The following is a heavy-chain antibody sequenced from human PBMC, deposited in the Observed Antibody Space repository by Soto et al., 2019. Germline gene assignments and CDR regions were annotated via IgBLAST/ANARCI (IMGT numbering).Heavy chain of an antibody. CDR1: GGSISSGDYY. V-gene: IGHV4-30-4*01. Sequence: PSETLSLTFTVSGGSISSGDYYWSWIRQPPGKGLEWIGYIYYSGNIYYNPSLRSRVTISLDRSENQFSLKLSFVTAADTAVYYCARDRYYGSGTYYNFYYGMDVWGQGTTVTSP. CDR3: ARDRYYGSGTYYNFYYGMDV. D-gene: IGHD3-10*01. CDR2: IYYSGNI. J-gene: IGHJ6*02.